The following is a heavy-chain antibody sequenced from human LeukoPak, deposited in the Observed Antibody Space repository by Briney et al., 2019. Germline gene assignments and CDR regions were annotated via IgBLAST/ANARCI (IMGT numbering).Heavy chain of an antibody. D-gene: IGHD4-23*01. J-gene: IGHJ4*02. V-gene: IGHV5-51*01. CDR1: GYSFTNYW. CDR3: ARAPTTVVTPFIDY. CDR2: IYPDDSDT. Sequence: GESLKISCKGSGYSFTNYWIGWVRQMPGKGLEWMGIIYPDDSDTRYSPSFQGQVTISADKSISTAYLQWGSLKASDTAMYYCARAPTTVVTPFIDYWGQGTLVTVSS.